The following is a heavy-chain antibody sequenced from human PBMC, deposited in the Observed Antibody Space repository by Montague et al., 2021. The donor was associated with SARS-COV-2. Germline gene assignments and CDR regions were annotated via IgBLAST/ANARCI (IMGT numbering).Heavy chain of an antibody. D-gene: IGHD1-26*01. V-gene: IGHV4-39*01. Sequence: SETQSLTCTVSGGSISSSSYYWGWIRQPPGKGLEWIGSIYYSGSTYYNPSLKSRVTISVDTSKNQFSLKLSSVTAADTAVYYCARQGSGSYYNWFDPWGQGTLVTVSS. CDR2: IYYSGST. CDR3: ARQGSGSYYNWFDP. J-gene: IGHJ5*02. CDR1: GGSISSSSYY.